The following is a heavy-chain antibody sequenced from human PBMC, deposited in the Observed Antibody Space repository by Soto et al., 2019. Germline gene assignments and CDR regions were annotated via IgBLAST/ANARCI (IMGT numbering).Heavy chain of an antibody. CDR2: ISWNSGNL. J-gene: IGHJ5*02. CDR1: GFIFKNYA. Sequence: ESQLVESGGGLVQPGRSLRLSCEASGFIFKNYAMVWVRQGPGKGLEWVSSISWNSGNLDYGDSVKGRFTISRDNAKNPLFLQMNSLRTEDTAWYFCAKAPVYGWGGWFDPWGQGTLVTVSS. CDR3: AKAPVYGWGGWFDP. V-gene: IGHV3-9*01. D-gene: IGHD3-10*01.